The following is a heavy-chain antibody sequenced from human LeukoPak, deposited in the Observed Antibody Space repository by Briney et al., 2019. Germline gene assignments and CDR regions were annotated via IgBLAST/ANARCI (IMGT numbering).Heavy chain of an antibody. J-gene: IGHJ4*02. D-gene: IGHD6-13*01. CDR3: ARSVYSSSCYH. CDR2: INPDGSST. V-gene: IGHV3-74*01. CDR1: GFTFSTYW. Sequence: GGSLRLSCAASGFTFSTYWMHWARQVPGKGLVWVSRINPDGSSTSYADSVKGRFTISRDNAKSTLYLQMNSLRAEDTAVYYCARSVYSSSCYHWGQGTLVTVSS.